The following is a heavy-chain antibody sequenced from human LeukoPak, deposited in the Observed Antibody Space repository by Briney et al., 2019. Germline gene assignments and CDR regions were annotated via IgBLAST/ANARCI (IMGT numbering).Heavy chain of an antibody. CDR1: GFTFSSYA. Sequence: GGSLRLSCAASGFTFSSYAMSWVRQAPGKGLEWVSAISGSGGSTYYADSVKGRFTISRDNSKNTLYLQMNSLRAEDTAVYYCAKDPHWELDLHWYFDLWGRGTLVTVSS. CDR3: AKDPHWELDLHWYFDL. V-gene: IGHV3-23*01. CDR2: ISGSGGST. D-gene: IGHD1-26*01. J-gene: IGHJ2*01.